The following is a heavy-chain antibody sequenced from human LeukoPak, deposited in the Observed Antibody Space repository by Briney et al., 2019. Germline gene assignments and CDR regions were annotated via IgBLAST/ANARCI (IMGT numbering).Heavy chain of an antibody. CDR3: ARGYCSSTSCYRRGAFDI. D-gene: IGHD2-2*01. J-gene: IGHJ3*02. V-gene: IGHV3-74*01. Sequence: GGSLRLSCAASGFTFSSYWMHWVRQAPGKGLVWVSRINNEGSDTIYADSVKGRFTISRDNAKNTLYLQINSLRAEDTAVYYCARGYCSSTSCYRRGAFDIWGQGTMVTVSS. CDR2: INNEGSDT. CDR1: GFTFSSYW.